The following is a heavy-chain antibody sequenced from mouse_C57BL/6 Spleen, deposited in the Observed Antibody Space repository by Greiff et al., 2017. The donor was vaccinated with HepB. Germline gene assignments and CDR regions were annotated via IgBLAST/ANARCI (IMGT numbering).Heavy chain of an antibody. Sequence: QVQLKESGPELVKPGASVKISCKASGYAFSSSWMNWVKQRPGKGLEWIGRIYPGDGDTNYNGKFKGKATLTADKSSSTAYMQLSSLTSEDSAVYFCAREGGSTTGYFDYWGQGTTLTVSS. CDR3: AREGGSTTGYFDY. CDR1: GYAFSSSW. V-gene: IGHV1-82*01. CDR2: IYPGDGDT. J-gene: IGHJ2*01. D-gene: IGHD1-1*01.